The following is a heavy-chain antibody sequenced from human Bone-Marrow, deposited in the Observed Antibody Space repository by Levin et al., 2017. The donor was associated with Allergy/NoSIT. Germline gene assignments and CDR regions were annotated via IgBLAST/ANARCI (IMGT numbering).Heavy chain of an antibody. J-gene: IGHJ5*02. CDR2: ISAYNVTP. Sequence: PGESLKISCKASGYSLGSYAMTWVRQAPGQGLEWMGWISAYNVTPKYAQKFQGRVTMTTDTSTGTAYMELRSLRSDDTAVYYCARDRGDSYDFYSGYHWFDPWGQGILVTVSS. CDR1: GYSLGSYA. CDR3: ARDRGDSYDFYSGYHWFDP. D-gene: IGHD3-3*01. V-gene: IGHV1-18*01.